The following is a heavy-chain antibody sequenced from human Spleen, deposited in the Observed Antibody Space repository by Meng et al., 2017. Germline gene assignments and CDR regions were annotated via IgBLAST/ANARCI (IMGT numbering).Heavy chain of an antibody. Sequence: SETLSLTCTVSGDSISSHYWSWIRQPPGEGLEWIGYIYFTGATHYNPSLKSRVTISIDASRNQLSLRLTSVTTADTAVYYCARGLLGRGFDGYDYRFDPWGQGTLVTVSS. J-gene: IGHJ5*02. V-gene: IGHV4-59*11. CDR3: ARGLLGRGFDGYDYRFDP. D-gene: IGHD5-12*01. CDR1: GDSISSHY. CDR2: IYFTGAT.